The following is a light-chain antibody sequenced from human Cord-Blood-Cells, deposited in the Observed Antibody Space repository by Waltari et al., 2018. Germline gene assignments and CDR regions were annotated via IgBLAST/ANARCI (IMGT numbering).Light chain of an antibody. J-gene: IGLJ1*01. CDR3: SSYTSSSTLGV. CDR2: DVS. V-gene: IGLV2-14*01. Sequence: QFALTQHASVAGSPGPSITISCTGTSSDVGGYNYDSWYQQHPGKAPKLMIYDVSNRPSGVSNRFSGSKSGNTASLTISGLQAEDEADYYCSSYTSSSTLGVFGTGTKVTVL. CDR1: SSDVGGYNY.